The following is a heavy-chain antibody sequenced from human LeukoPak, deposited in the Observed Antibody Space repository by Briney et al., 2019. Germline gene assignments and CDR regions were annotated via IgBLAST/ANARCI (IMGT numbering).Heavy chain of an antibody. CDR2: ISGSGSTT. Sequence: GGSLILSCAASGFTFSSYGMGWVRQAPGKGLEWVSSISGSGSTTYYADSVKGRFTISRDNSNNTLHLQMNSLRAEDTAVYSCAKSGYSSSWPFDNWGQGTLVTVSS. CDR3: AKSGYSSSWPFDN. J-gene: IGHJ4*02. D-gene: IGHD6-13*01. CDR1: GFTFSSYG. V-gene: IGHV3-23*01.